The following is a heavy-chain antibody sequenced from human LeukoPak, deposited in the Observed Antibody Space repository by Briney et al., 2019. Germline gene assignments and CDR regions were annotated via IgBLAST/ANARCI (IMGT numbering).Heavy chain of an antibody. D-gene: IGHD5-24*01. V-gene: IGHV5-51*01. CDR2: IYPGDSDT. Sequence: GESLKISCEGSGYSFTSYWIGWVRQMPGKGLEWMGIIYPGDSDTRYSPSFQGQVTISADKSISTAYLQWSSLKASDTAMYYCARLGGWLQFVGGVPLDYWGQGTLVTVSS. J-gene: IGHJ4*02. CDR3: ARLGGWLQFVGGVPLDY. CDR1: GYSFTSYW.